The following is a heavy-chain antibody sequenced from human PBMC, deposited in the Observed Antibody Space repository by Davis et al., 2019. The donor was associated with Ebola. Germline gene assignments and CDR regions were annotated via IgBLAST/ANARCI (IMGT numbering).Heavy chain of an antibody. J-gene: IGHJ2*01. CDR3: ARGVVVSPWYFDL. D-gene: IGHD2-15*01. CDR1: GYTFTAYY. V-gene: IGHV1-2*04. CDR2: INTNNGDT. Sequence: AASVKVFCKASGYTFTAYYIHWVRQAPGQGLEWMGWINTNNGDTSYPQKFQGWVTMARDTSITTAYMELNRLTSDDTAVYYCARGVVVSPWYFDLWGRGTLVTVSS.